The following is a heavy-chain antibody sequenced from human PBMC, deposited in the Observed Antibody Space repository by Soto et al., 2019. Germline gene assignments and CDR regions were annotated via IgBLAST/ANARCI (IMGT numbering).Heavy chain of an antibody. J-gene: IGHJ4*02. CDR2: TYYRSKWYN. D-gene: IGHD6-13*01. V-gene: IGHV6-1*01. Sequence: SQTLSLTCAISGDSVSSNTAAWNWIRQSPSRGLEWLGRTYYRSKWYNDYALSVKSRISINPDTSKNQFSLKLSSVTAADTAVYFCARDSRERGPQLVGQLDHWGRGTLVTVSS. CDR1: GDSVSSNTAA. CDR3: ARDSRERGPQLVGQLDH.